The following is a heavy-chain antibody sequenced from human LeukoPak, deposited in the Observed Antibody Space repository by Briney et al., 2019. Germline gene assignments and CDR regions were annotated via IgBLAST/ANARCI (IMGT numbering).Heavy chain of an antibody. D-gene: IGHD1-26*01. CDR1: GFTFRGYR. CDR2: ISRSATYL. J-gene: IGHJ4*02. CDR3: AADSGTYRFFAC. V-gene: IGHV3-21*05. Sequence: GGSLRLSCAASGFTFRGYRMNWVGQAPGKGLDRVSDISRSATYLYYADSLQGRFTVSRDDAKSSLYLQMNSLSAENTALYYCAADSGTYRFFACWGQGSLVTVSS.